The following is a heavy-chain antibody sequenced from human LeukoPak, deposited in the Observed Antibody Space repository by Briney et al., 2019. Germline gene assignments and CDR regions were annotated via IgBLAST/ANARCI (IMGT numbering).Heavy chain of an antibody. CDR1: GGSFSGYY. CDR3: ARGRIAVAGWHY. CDR2: INHSGST. D-gene: IGHD6-19*01. V-gene: IGHV4-34*01. Sequence: PSETLSLTCAVYGGSFSGYYWSWIRQPPGKGLEWIGEINHSGSTNYNPSLKSRVTISVDTSKNQFSLKLSSVTAADTAVYYCARGRIAVAGWHYWGQGTLVTVSS. J-gene: IGHJ4*02.